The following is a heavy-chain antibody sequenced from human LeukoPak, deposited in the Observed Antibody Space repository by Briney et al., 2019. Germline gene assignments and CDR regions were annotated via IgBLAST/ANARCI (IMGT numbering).Heavy chain of an antibody. D-gene: IGHD5-24*01. CDR2: INPTAGNT. CDR1: GYTFSNYY. CDR3: ARIRDGYNDAYDI. J-gene: IGHJ3*02. V-gene: IGHV1-46*01. Sequence: ASVKVSCKASGYTFSNYYLHWVRQAPGQGLEWMGLINPTAGNTYYAQRFQGRVTMTRNTSTSTVYMELSSLRSEATAVYYCARIRDGYNDAYDIWGQGTMVTVPS.